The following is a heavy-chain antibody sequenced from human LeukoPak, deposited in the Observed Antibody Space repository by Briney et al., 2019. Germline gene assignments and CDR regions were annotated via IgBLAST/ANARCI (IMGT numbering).Heavy chain of an antibody. J-gene: IGHJ6*04. CDR1: GCSFTSYW. D-gene: IGHD2-15*01. Sequence: GESLKISCKGSGCSFTSYWISWVRQMPGKGLEWIGRIDPSDSYTNYSPSFQGHVTISADKSISTAYLQWSSLKASDTAMYYCARHPIVVVVAATPYYYYGMDVWGKGTTVTVSS. CDR3: ARHPIVVVVAATPYYYYGMDV. V-gene: IGHV5-10-1*01. CDR2: IDPSDSYT.